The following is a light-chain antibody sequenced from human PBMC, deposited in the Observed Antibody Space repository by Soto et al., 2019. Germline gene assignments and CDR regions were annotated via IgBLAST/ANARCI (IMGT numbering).Light chain of an antibody. CDR1: QGISSY. Sequence: AIRMTQSPSSFSASTGDRVTITCRASQGISSYLAWYQQKPGKAPKLLIYAASTLQSGVPSRFSGSGSGTDFTLTISCLQPEDFATYYCQQYYSYPRTFGQGTQVDIK. V-gene: IGKV1-8*01. J-gene: IGKJ1*01. CDR3: QQYYSYPRT. CDR2: AAS.